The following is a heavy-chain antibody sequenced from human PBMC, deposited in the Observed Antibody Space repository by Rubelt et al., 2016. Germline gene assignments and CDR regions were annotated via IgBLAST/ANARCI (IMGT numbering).Heavy chain of an antibody. CDR2: IKHDGSEI. CDR1: GFTFSDSW. V-gene: IGHV3-7*01. J-gene: IGHJ4*02. Sequence: EVQLVEYGGGLVQPGGSLSLSCAASGFTFSDSWMAWVRQAPGKGRGWVANIKHDGSEISYVASLKGRFTISRDNAKNTLSLKTNSLRADDTAVYYCATHNDWSFNYWGQGTLVTVSS. D-gene: IGHD3-9*01. CDR3: ATHNDWSFNY.